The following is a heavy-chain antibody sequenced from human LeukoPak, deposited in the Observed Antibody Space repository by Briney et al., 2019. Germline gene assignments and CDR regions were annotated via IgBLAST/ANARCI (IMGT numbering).Heavy chain of an antibody. V-gene: IGHV1-2*02. Sequence: GASVTVSCKPSGYTFTGYYMHWVRQAPGQGLEWMGSINPNSGGTNYAQKFHGRVTMTRDTSISTAYMELSSLRSDDTAVYYCARDQYCTSTSCYPYFDYWGQGTLVTVSS. CDR1: GYTFTGYY. D-gene: IGHD2-2*01. CDR2: INPNSGGT. CDR3: ARDQYCTSTSCYPYFDY. J-gene: IGHJ4*02.